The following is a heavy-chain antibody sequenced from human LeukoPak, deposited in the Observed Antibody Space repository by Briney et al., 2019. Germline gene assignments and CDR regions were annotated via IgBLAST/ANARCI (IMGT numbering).Heavy chain of an antibody. Sequence: PSETLSLTCTVSDGSISYYYWSWIPQPAGKGLEWIGRIYVGGSTNYSPSLKSRVSMSLDKSKNQVSLTLSSVTAADTAVYYCARHPELYFFDYWGQGTLVTVSS. CDR1: DGSISYYY. CDR2: IYVGGST. V-gene: IGHV4-4*07. CDR3: ARHPELYFFDY. D-gene: IGHD3-10*01. J-gene: IGHJ4*02.